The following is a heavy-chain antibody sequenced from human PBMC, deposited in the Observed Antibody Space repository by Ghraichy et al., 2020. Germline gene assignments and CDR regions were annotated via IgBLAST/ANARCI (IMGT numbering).Heavy chain of an antibody. CDR3: ARGHSSGYSLYYAMDV. CDR1: GFTFSSYW. CDR2: IKQDGSKR. J-gene: IGHJ6*02. D-gene: IGHD3-22*01. Sequence: GGSLRLSCAASGFTFSSYWMTWVRQAPGKGLEWVSYIKQDGSKRYYVDFVKGRFTISRDNAKNSLYLQINSLRAEDTAVYYCARGHSSGYSLYYAMDVWGQGTTVTVSS. V-gene: IGHV3-7*01.